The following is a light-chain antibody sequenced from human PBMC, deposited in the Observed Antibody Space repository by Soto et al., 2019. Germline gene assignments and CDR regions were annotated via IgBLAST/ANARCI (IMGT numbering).Light chain of an antibody. CDR2: LNSDGSH. J-gene: IGLJ2*01. V-gene: IGLV4-69*01. CDR3: PTGGTGTL. Sequence: QLVLTQSPSASASLGASVKLTCTLSSGHSSYAIAWHQQQPEKGPRFLMKLNSDGSHSKGDGIPDRFSGSSSGAERYLTISSLQSEDEADYYCPTGGTGTLFGGGTQLTVL. CDR1: SGHSSYA.